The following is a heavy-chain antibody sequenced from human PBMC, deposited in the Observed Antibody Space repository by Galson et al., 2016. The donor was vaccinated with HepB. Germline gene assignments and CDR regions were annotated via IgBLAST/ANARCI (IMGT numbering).Heavy chain of an antibody. D-gene: IGHD6-6*01. CDR2: IIPIFGKA. CDR1: GDTFSSYG. CDR3: ARGSIVMANFDH. J-gene: IGHJ4*02. V-gene: IGHV1-69*13. Sequence: SVKVSCKASGDTFSSYGFSWVRQAPGQGLEWMGGIIPIFGKANYAEKFQGRVTLTADESTTTAYMEVSSLRSEDTAVYYCARGSIVMANFDHWGQGTLVTVSS.